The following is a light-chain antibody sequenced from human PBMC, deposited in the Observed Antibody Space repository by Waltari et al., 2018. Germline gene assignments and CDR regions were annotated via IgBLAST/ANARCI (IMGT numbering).Light chain of an antibody. J-gene: IGLJ2*01. Sequence: QSGLTQPASVSGSPGQSITISCTGTSSDVGNYKRVSWYQQHPGKAPKLMIYAVSKRPSGVSDRFSGSKSGDMASLTISGLQPEDEAEYFCSSYAGSSKGVFGGGTKVTVL. CDR2: AVS. V-gene: IGLV2-23*02. CDR1: SSDVGNYKR. CDR3: SSYAGSSKGV.